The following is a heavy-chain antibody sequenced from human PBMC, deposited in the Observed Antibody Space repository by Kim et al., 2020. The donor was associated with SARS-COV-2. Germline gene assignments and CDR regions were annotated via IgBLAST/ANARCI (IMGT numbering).Heavy chain of an antibody. J-gene: IGHJ6*02. V-gene: IGHV3-23*01. CDR2: ISGSGGST. D-gene: IGHD6-19*01. CDR1: GFTFSSYA. Sequence: GGSLRLSCAASGFTFSSYAMSWVRQAPGKGLEWVSAISGSGGSTYYADSVKGRFTISRDNSKNTLYLQMNSLRAEDTAVYYCAAPQQWLATDPYGMDVWGQGTTVTVSS. CDR3: AAPQQWLATDPYGMDV.